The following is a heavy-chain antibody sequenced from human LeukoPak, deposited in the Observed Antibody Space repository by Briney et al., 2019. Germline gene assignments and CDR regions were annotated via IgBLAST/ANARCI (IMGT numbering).Heavy chain of an antibody. V-gene: IGHV4-59*08. CDR1: GGSISSYY. CDR2: IYYTGST. Sequence: MASETLSLTCTVSGGSISSYYWSWIRQPPGKGLEWIGYIYYTGSTNYNPSLKSRVTISVDTSKNQFSLKLSSVTAADTAVYYCARKEGTGYCSGGSCYSVLDYWGQGTLVTVSS. J-gene: IGHJ4*02. D-gene: IGHD2-15*01. CDR3: ARKEGTGYCSGGSCYSVLDY.